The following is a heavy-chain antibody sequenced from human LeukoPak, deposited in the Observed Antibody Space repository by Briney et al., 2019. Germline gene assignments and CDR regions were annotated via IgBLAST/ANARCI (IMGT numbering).Heavy chain of an antibody. D-gene: IGHD4-11*01. J-gene: IGHJ6*02. CDR3: ASAPDYSDYGHYGMDV. Sequence: GASVKVSCKASGYTFTGYYMHWVRQAPGQGLEWMGWINPNSGGTNHAQKFQGRVTMTRDTSISTAYMELSRLRSDDTAVYYCASAPDYSDYGHYGMDVWGQGTTVTVSS. CDR2: INPNSGGT. CDR1: GYTFTGYY. V-gene: IGHV1-2*02.